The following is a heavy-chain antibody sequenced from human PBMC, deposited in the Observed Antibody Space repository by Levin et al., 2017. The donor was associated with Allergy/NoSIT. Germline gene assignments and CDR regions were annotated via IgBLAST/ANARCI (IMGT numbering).Heavy chain of an antibody. CDR2: IKQDGSEK. CDR1: GFTFSSYW. V-gene: IGHV3-7*01. D-gene: IGHD2-2*01. CDR3: ARESGAYQSAFDI. J-gene: IGHJ3*02. Sequence: GGSLRLSCAASGFTFSSYWMSWVRQAPGKGLEWVANIKQDGSEKYYVDSVKGRFTISRDNAKNSLYLQMNSLRAEDTAVYYCARESGAYQSAFDIWGQGTMVTVFS.